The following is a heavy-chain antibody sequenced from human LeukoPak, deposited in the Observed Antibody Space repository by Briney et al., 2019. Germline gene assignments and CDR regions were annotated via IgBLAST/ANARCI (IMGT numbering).Heavy chain of an antibody. J-gene: IGHJ6*02. CDR3: ARDQLPYYYYYGMDV. CDR1: GYTFTGYY. V-gene: IGHV1-2*02. Sequence: ASVKVSFKASGYTFTGYYMHWGRQAPGQGLGWMGWINPNSGGTNDAQKFQGRVTVTRDTSISAAYMEVSRLRSDDTAVYYCARDQLPYYYYYGMDVWGQGTTVTVSS. CDR2: INPNSGGT. D-gene: IGHD2-2*01.